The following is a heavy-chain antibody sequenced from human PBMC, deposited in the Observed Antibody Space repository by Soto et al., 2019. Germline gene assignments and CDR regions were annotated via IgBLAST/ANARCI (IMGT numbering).Heavy chain of an antibody. V-gene: IGHV1-18*01. CDR3: ARSRGDSWTGYYYV. CDR2: ISANNGNT. CDR1: GYTFTTYG. Sequence: QVQLVQSGAEVKKPGASVKVSCKASGYTFTTYGITWVRQAPGQGLEWMGWISANNGNTNYAQKVQGRITMTTDTSTSTAYMELRSLRSADTAVYYCARSRGDSWTGYYYVWGHGTTVTVSS. D-gene: IGHD3-9*01. J-gene: IGHJ6*02.